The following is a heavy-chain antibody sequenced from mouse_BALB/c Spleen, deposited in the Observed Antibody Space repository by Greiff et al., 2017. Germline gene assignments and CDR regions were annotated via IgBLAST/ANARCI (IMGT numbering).Heavy chain of an antibody. CDR1: GFTFSSFG. D-gene: IGHD2-9*01. CDR2: ISSGSSTI. Sequence: EVMLVESGGGLVQPGGSRKLSCAASGFTFSSFGMHWVRQAPEKGLEWVAYISSGSSTIYYADTVKGRFTISRDNPKNTLFLQMTSLRSEDTAMYYCERSYYGYDPYAMDYWGQGTSVTVSS. V-gene: IGHV5-17*02. J-gene: IGHJ4*01. CDR3: ERSYYGYDPYAMDY.